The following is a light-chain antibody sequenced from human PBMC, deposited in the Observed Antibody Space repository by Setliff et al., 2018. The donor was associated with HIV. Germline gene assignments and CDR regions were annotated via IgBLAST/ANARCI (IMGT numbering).Light chain of an antibody. CDR1: SSDVGGYNY. CDR2: DVT. V-gene: IGLV2-23*02. J-gene: IGLJ1*01. Sequence: ALTRPASVSGSPGQSITISCTGTSSDVGGYNYVSWYQQHPGKAPKLMIYDVTKRPSGVSNRFSGSKSGNTASLTISGLQAEDEADYYCCSYAGSSTPYVFGTGTKVTVL. CDR3: CSYAGSSTPYV.